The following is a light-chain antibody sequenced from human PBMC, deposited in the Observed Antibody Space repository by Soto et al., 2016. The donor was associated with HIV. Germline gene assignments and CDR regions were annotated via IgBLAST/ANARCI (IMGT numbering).Light chain of an antibody. V-gene: IGLV3-21*03. CDR3: QIWDSSSDHVV. CDR1: NIGSKS. Sequence: SYELTQAPSVSVAPGRTARITCGGNNIGSKSVHWYQQKPGQAPVLVVYDDSDRPSGILERFSGSNSGNTATLTISRVEVGDEADYYCQIWDSSSDHVVFGGGTKLTVL. CDR2: DDS. J-gene: IGLJ2*01.